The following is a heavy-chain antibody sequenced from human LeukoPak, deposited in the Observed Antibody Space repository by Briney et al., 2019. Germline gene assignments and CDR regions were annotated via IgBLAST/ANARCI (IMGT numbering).Heavy chain of an antibody. CDR3: ASSLMTEEVYYYYGMDV. J-gene: IGHJ6*02. V-gene: IGHV3-7*01. CDR2: IKQDGSEK. Sequence: GGSLRLSCAASGFTFSSYWMSWVRQAPGKGLEWVANIKQDGSEKYYVDSVKGRFTISRDNAKNSLYLQMNSLRAEDTAVYYCASSLMTEEVYYYYGMDVWGQGTTVTVSS. CDR1: GFTFSSYW.